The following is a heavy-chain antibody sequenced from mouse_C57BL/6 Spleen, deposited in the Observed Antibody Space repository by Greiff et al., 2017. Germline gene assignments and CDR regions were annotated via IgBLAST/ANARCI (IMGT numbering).Heavy chain of an antibody. CDR3: ARGDGVPDGYVTGYAMGY. Sequence: QVQLQQPGAELVKPGASVKMSCKASGYTFTSYWITWVKQRPGQGLEWIGDIYPGSGSTNYNEKFKSKATLTVDTSSSTAYMQLSSLTSEDSAVYYCARGDGVPDGYVTGYAMGYWGQGTSVTVSS. J-gene: IGHJ4*01. V-gene: IGHV1-55*01. CDR1: GYTFTSYW. CDR2: IYPGSGST. D-gene: IGHD2-3*01.